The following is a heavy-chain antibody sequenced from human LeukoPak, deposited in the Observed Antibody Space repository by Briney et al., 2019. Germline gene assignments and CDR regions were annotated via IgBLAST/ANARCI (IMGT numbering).Heavy chain of an antibody. Sequence: GGSLRLSCAASGFTFTTYAMSWVRQAPGKGLEWVSAITGGGNTFFADSVKGRFTISRDNSKNTLYLQMNSLRAEDTALYYCAKGPLIEVAGTTWDYWGQGTLVTVSS. D-gene: IGHD6-19*01. V-gene: IGHV3-23*01. J-gene: IGHJ4*02. CDR1: GFTFTTYA. CDR2: ITGGGNT. CDR3: AKGPLIEVAGTTWDY.